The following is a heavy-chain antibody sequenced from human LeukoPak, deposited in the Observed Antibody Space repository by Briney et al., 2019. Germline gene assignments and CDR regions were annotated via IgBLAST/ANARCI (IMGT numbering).Heavy chain of an antibody. V-gene: IGHV1-18*01. CDR2: ISAYNGNT. CDR3: ARVTPYYYDSSGYLLGY. CDR1: GYTFTSYG. Sequence: ASVKVSCTASGYTFTSYGISWVRQAPGQGLEWMGWISAYNGNTNYAQKLQGRVTMTTDTSTSTAYMELRSLRSDDTAVYYCARVTPYYYDSSGYLLGYWGQGTLVTVSS. D-gene: IGHD3-22*01. J-gene: IGHJ4*02.